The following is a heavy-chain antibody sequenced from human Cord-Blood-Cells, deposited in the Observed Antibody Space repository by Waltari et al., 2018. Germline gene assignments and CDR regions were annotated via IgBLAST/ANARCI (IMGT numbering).Heavy chain of an antibody. CDR3: AKVMVGATGAFDI. CDR2: IWYDGSNK. D-gene: IGHD1-26*01. CDR1: GFTFSSYG. Sequence: QVQLVESGGGVVQPGRSLRLSCAASGFTFSSYGMHWVRQAPGKGLEWVAVIWYDGSNKYYAYSVKGRFTISRDNSKNTLYLQMNSLRAEDTAMYYCAKVMVGATGAFDIWGQGTMVTVSS. J-gene: IGHJ3*02. V-gene: IGHV3-30*18.